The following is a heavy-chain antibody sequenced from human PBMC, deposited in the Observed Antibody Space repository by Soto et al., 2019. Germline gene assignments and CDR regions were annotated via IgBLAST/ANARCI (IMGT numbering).Heavy chain of an antibody. Sequence: SETLSLTCAVSGGSIISNYWWAWIRQSPGEGLVWIGSIYHSGTTYYNPSLKSRLTMSVDTSKNQFSLKLNSVTAADTALYFCARQTTFISSWFDYWGHGTLVTVSS. J-gene: IGHJ5*01. V-gene: IGHV4-38-2*01. CDR3: ARQTTFISSWFDY. CDR2: IYHSGTT. CDR1: GGSIISNYW. D-gene: IGHD1-1*01.